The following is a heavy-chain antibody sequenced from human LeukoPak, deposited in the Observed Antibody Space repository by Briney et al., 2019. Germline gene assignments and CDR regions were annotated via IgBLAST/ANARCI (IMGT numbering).Heavy chain of an antibody. CDR2: ISGSGGST. Sequence: PGGSLRLSCAASGFTFSSYAMSWVRQAPGKGLEWVSAISGSGGSTYYADSVKGRFTISRDNSKNTLHLQMNSLRAEDTAVYYCAKVAGGYFDWLLYEPDAFDIWGQGTMVTVSS. V-gene: IGHV3-23*01. J-gene: IGHJ3*02. CDR3: AKVAGGYFDWLLYEPDAFDI. CDR1: GFTFSSYA. D-gene: IGHD3-9*01.